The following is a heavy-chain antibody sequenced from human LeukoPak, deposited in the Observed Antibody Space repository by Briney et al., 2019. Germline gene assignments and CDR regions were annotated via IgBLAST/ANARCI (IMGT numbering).Heavy chain of an antibody. D-gene: IGHD3-22*01. J-gene: IGHJ4*02. V-gene: IGHV3-30-3*01. CDR1: GFTFSGYA. CDR3: ARDPYYYDSSGEFDY. Sequence: PGGSLRLSCAASGFTFSGYAMHWVRQAPGKGLEWVAVISYDGSNKYYADSVKGRFTISRDNSKNTLYLQTNSLRAEDTAVYYCARDPYYYDSSGEFDYWGQGTLVTVSS. CDR2: ISYDGSNK.